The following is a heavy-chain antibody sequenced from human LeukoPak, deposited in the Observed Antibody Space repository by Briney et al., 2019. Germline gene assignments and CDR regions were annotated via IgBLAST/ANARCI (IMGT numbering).Heavy chain of an antibody. CDR1: GFSFSYNA. CDR2: ISDSGGKT. Sequence: PGGSLRLSCAASGFSFSYNAMTWVRQAPGKGLQWVSSISDSGGKTYYADSVKGRFTISRDNSKNTVFLQMNSLRVEDTAVYYCAKELSAQGFADYWGQGTLVTVSS. D-gene: IGHD3-10*01. CDR3: AKELSAQGFADY. J-gene: IGHJ4*02. V-gene: IGHV3-23*01.